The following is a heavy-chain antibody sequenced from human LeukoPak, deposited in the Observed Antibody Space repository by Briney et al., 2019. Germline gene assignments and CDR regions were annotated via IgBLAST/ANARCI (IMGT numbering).Heavy chain of an antibody. V-gene: IGHV3-30*04. CDR2: ISYVGSSA. D-gene: IGHD6-13*01. Sequence: PGGSLRLSCAASGFTFSNHAIYWVRQAPGEGLEWVAIISYVGSSAYYADSVKGRFTISRDNAKNTLYLQMNSLRDEDTAVYYCARDSSDTSSWSYYCDYWGQGTLVTVSS. CDR1: GFTFSNHA. J-gene: IGHJ4*02. CDR3: ARDSSDTSSWSYYCDY.